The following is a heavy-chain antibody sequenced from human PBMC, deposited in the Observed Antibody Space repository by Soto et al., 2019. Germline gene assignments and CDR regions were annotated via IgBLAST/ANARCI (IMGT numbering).Heavy chain of an antibody. CDR3: ARAPGYCNSTICYIDTFHL. V-gene: IGHV1-18*01. D-gene: IGHD2-2*02. J-gene: IGHJ3*01. Sequence: ASVKVSCKPSGYTFSSSGISWVRQAPGQGLEWMGWISGYNGNTNYAQKFRGRVTMTTDTSTTTAYMEVRSLRSDDTAVYYCARAPGYCNSTICYIDTFHLWGQGTMVTVSS. CDR1: GYTFSSSG. CDR2: ISGYNGNT.